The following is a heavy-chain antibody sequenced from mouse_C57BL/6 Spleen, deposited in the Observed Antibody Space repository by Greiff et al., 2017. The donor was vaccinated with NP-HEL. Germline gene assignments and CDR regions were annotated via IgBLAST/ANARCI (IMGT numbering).Heavy chain of an antibody. D-gene: IGHD3-2*02. CDR3: ARADSSGYPLYFDY. J-gene: IGHJ2*01. CDR1: GYTFTSYW. V-gene: IGHV1-50*01. CDR2: IDPSDSYT. Sequence: VQLQQPGAELVKPGASVKLSCKASGYTFTSYWMQWVKQRPGQGLEWIGEIDPSDSYTNYNQKFKGKATLTVDTSSSTAYMQLSSLTSEDSAVYYCARADSSGYPLYFDYWGQGTTLTVSS.